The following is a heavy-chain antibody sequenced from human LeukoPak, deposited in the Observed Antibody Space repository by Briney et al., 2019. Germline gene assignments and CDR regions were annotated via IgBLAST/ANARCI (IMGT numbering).Heavy chain of an antibody. D-gene: IGHD3-22*01. Sequence: GESLKISCKGSGYSFDSYWIGWVRQMPGKGLEWMGIIYPGDSDTRYSPSFQGQVTISADKSISTAYLQWSSLKASDTAMYYCARGLYYYDSSGYSRPDAFDIWGQGTMVTVSS. J-gene: IGHJ3*02. CDR2: IYPGDSDT. V-gene: IGHV5-51*01. CDR3: ARGLYYYDSSGYSRPDAFDI. CDR1: GYSFDSYW.